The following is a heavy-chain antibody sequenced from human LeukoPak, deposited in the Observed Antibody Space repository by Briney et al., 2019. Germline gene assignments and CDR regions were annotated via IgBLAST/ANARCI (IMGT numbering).Heavy chain of an antibody. CDR3: TTYNDRDAFDI. J-gene: IGHJ3*02. V-gene: IGHV3-15*01. D-gene: IGHD1-14*01. Sequence: PGGSLRLSCAGSGFTFSKDWMSWVRRAPGKGLEWVGRIKNKIDGGTTDDAAPVKGRFTISRDDSKNTLYLQMNSLKTEDTAVYYCTTYNDRDAFDIWGQGTMVTVSP. CDR1: GFTFSKDW. CDR2: IKNKIDGGTT.